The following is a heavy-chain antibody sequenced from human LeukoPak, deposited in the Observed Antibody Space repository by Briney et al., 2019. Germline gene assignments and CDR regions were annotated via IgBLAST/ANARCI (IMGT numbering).Heavy chain of an antibody. V-gene: IGHV3-66*01. Sequence: GGSLRLSCAASGFTVSSNYMSWVRQAPGKGLEWVSVIYSGGSTNYADSVKGRFTIPRDNSKNTLYLQMNSLRVEDTAVYYCARGGGAEAFDIWGQGTMVTVSS. J-gene: IGHJ3*02. D-gene: IGHD2-21*01. CDR1: GFTVSSNY. CDR2: IYSGGST. CDR3: ARGGGAEAFDI.